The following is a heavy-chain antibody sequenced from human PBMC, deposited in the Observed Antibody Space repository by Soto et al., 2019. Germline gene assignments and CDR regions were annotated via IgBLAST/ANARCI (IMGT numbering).Heavy chain of an antibody. CDR1: GADINAYS. Sequence: PSETLSLTCSVSGADINAYSWTWIRQPAGKGLEWIGRIYTSASINYNPSLKGRVTLSVDTSTNQVSLRLASVTAADTAVYYCAREGYCGSTSCLSPTSFFDYWGQGTLVTVSS. V-gene: IGHV4-4*07. CDR3: AREGYCGSTSCLSPTSFFDY. J-gene: IGHJ4*02. CDR2: IYTSASI. D-gene: IGHD2-2*01.